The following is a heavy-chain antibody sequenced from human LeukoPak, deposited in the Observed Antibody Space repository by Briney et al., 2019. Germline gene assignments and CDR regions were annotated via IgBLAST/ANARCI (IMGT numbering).Heavy chain of an antibody. V-gene: IGHV1-2*02. Sequence: ASVKVSCKASGYTFTGYYMHWVRQAPGQGLEWMGWINPNSGGTNYAQKFQGRVTMTRDTSISTAYMELSRLRSDDTAVYYCARDVLLEDYYFVYWGQGTLVSVSS. D-gene: IGHD4/OR15-4a*01. CDR1: GYTFTGYY. CDR3: ARDVLLEDYYFVY. J-gene: IGHJ4*02. CDR2: INPNSGGT.